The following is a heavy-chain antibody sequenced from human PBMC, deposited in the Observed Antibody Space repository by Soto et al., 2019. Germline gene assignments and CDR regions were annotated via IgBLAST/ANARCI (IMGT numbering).Heavy chain of an antibody. CDR1: GFTFSSYS. D-gene: IGHD5-18*01. J-gene: IGHJ6*02. CDR2: ISSSSSTI. V-gene: IGHV3-48*02. Sequence: QAGGSLRLSCAASGFTFSSYSMNWVRQAPGKGLEWVSYISSSSSTIYYADSVKGRFTISRDNAKNSLYLQMNSLRDEDTAVYYCARVLIQLWFGSSRYGMDVWGQGTTVTVSS. CDR3: ARVLIQLWFGSSRYGMDV.